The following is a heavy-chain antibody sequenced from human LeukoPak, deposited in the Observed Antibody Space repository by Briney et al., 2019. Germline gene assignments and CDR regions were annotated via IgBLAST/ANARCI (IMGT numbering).Heavy chain of an antibody. V-gene: IGHV3-48*04. CDR1: GFTFSSYS. Sequence: GGSLRLSCAASGFTFSSYSMNWVRQAPGKGLEWVSYISSSSSTIYYADSVKGRFTISRDNAKNSLYLQMNSLRAEDTAVYYCARGLKAGERYCSSTSCLDAFDIWGQGTMVTVSS. CDR3: ARGLKAGERYCSSTSCLDAFDI. D-gene: IGHD2-2*01. J-gene: IGHJ3*02. CDR2: ISSSSSTI.